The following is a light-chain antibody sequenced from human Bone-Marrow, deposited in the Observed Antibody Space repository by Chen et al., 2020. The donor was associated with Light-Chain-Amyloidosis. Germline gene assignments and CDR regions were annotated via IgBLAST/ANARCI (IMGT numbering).Light chain of an antibody. Sequence: SYVLTQPSSVSMAPGQTDTIACGENNIGSTSVHWYQQTPGQAPLLVVYDDSDRPSGIPERLSGSNSGNTATLTISRVEAGDEADYYCQVWDRSSDRPVFGGGTKLTVL. CDR3: QVWDRSSDRPV. CDR1: NIGSTS. CDR2: DDS. J-gene: IGLJ3*02. V-gene: IGLV3-21*02.